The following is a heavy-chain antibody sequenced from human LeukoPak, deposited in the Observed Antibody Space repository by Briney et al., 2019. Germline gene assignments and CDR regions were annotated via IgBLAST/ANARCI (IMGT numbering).Heavy chain of an antibody. Sequence: SETLSLTCTVSGGSISSSSYYWGWIRQPPGKGLEWIGSIYYSGSTYYNPSLKSRVTMSVDTSKNQFSLKLSSVTAADTAVYYCARQMGSGSYYSAPHRWFDPWGQGTLVTVSS. V-gene: IGHV4-39*01. J-gene: IGHJ5*02. CDR1: GGSISSSSYY. CDR2: IYYSGST. D-gene: IGHD1-26*01. CDR3: ARQMGSGSYYSAPHRWFDP.